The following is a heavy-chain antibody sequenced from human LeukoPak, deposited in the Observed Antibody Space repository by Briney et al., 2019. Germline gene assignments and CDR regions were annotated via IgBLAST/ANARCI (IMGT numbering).Heavy chain of an antibody. CDR1: GFTVSSNY. V-gene: IGHV3-53*01. J-gene: IGHJ4*02. CDR3: ARLAARNYYFDY. Sequence: GGSLRLSCAASGFTVSSNYMSWVRQAPGKGLEWVSVIYSGGSTYYADSVKGRFTISRDNSKNTLYLQMNGLRAEDTAVYYCARLAARNYYFDYWGQGTLVTVSS. CDR2: IYSGGST. D-gene: IGHD6-6*01.